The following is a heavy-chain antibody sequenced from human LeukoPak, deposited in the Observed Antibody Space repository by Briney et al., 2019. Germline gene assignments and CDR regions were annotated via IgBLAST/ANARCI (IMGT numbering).Heavy chain of an antibody. Sequence: GGSLRLSCAASGFTFSSYAMSWVRQAPGKGLEWVSAISGSGGSTYYADSVKGRFTISRDNSKNTLYLQMNSLRAEDTAVYYCAKDGKADYYGSGSYPLGYWGQGTLVTVSS. J-gene: IGHJ4*02. CDR3: AKDGKADYYGSGSYPLGY. D-gene: IGHD3-10*01. V-gene: IGHV3-23*01. CDR1: GFTFSSYA. CDR2: ISGSGGST.